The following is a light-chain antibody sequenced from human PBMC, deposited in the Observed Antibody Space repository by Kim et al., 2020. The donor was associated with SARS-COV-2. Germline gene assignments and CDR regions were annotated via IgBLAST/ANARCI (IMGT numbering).Light chain of an antibody. V-gene: IGLV3-1*01. CDR3: QAWDSSTDVV. CDR1: KLGDKY. J-gene: IGLJ2*01. CDR2: QDS. Sequence: SYELTQPPSVSVSPGQTASITCSVDKLGDKYACWYQQKPGQSPVLVIYQDSKRPSGIPERFSGSNSGNTATLTISGTQAMDEADYYCQAWDSSTDVVFGGGTQLTVL.